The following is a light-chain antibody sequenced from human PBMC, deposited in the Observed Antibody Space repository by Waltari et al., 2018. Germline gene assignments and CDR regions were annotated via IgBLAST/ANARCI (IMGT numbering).Light chain of an antibody. CDR1: ALPKQY. CDR2: KDS. V-gene: IGLV3-25*03. Sequence: SYELTQPPSVSVSPGQTARITCSGDALPKQYAYWYQQKPGQAPVLLIYKDSERPSGIPERFSGSSSGTTVTLTISGVQAEDEADYYCQSADSSGTHAVFGGGTQLTVL. CDR3: QSADSSGTHAV. J-gene: IGLJ7*01.